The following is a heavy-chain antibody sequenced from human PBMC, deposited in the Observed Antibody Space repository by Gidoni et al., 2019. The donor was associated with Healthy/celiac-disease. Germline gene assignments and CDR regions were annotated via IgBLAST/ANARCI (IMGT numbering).Heavy chain of an antibody. CDR2: IRSKANSYAT. V-gene: IGHV3-73*01. CDR3: TSWGPTGMAATTNPRKDY. Sequence: GSAMHWVRQASGKGLEWVGRIRSKANSYATAYAASVKGRFTISRDDSKNTAYLQMNSLKTEDTAVYYCTSWGPTGMAATTNPRKDYWGQGTLVTVSS. CDR1: GSA. D-gene: IGHD6-25*01. J-gene: IGHJ4*02.